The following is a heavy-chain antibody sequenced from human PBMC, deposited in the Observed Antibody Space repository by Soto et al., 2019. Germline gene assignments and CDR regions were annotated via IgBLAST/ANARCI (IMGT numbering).Heavy chain of an antibody. CDR1: GGSFSSYA. Sequence: SVKVSCKASGGSFSSYAISWVRQAPGQGLEWMGGIIPIFGTANYAQKFQGRVTITADESTSTAYMGLSSLRSEDTAVYYCAMTSAMIVVVSLDIWGQGTMVTVSS. CDR2: IIPIFGTA. CDR3: AMTSAMIVVVSLDI. J-gene: IGHJ3*02. D-gene: IGHD3-22*01. V-gene: IGHV1-69*13.